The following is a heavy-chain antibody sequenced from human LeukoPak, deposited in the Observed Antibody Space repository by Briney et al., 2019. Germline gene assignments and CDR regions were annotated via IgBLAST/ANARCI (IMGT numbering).Heavy chain of an antibody. V-gene: IGHV4-59*01. Sequence: SETLSLTCTVSGGSLSSYPWSWVRQPPGKGLEWIGYISYGGVTNYSPSLKSRVTISLDTSKRRFSLQLGSVTAADTAMYYCARRSTVTTRDIFYCSMDVWGKGTTVTVSS. CDR2: ISYGGVT. CDR3: ARRSTVTTRDIFYCSMDV. J-gene: IGHJ6*01. CDR1: GGSLSSYP. D-gene: IGHD4-11*01.